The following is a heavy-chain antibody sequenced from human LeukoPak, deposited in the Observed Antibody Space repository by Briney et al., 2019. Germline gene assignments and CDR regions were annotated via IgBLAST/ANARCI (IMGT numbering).Heavy chain of an antibody. CDR2: INAGNGNT. J-gene: IGHJ4*02. CDR3: ARWALSYYDSSGYYKGFDY. CDR1: GYTFTSYA. V-gene: IGHV1-3*01. D-gene: IGHD3-22*01. Sequence: GASVKVSCKASGYTFTSYAMHWVRQAPGQRLEWMGWINAGNGNTKYSQKFRGRVTITRDTSASTAYMELSSLRSEDTAVYYCARWALSYYDSSGYYKGFDYWGQGTLVTVSS.